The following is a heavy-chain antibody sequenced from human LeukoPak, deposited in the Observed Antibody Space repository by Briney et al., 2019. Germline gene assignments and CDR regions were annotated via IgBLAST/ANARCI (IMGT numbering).Heavy chain of an antibody. J-gene: IGHJ3*02. V-gene: IGHV3-23*01. D-gene: IGHD3-10*01. CDR1: GFTLSSYA. Sequence: GGSVRLSCAASGFTLSSYAMRWVRQARGKGREWGSAISVSGGSTYYQDSVNVRFTISRDNSKNTLYLQMNSLRAEDTAVYYCAKVLYGSDPLDAFDIWGQGTMVTVSS. CDR3: AKVLYGSDPLDAFDI. CDR2: ISVSGGST.